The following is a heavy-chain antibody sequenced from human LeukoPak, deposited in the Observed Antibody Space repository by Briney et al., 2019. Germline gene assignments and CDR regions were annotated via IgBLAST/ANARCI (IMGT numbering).Heavy chain of an antibody. CDR1: GFTFSTYT. Sequence: GGSLRLSCAASGFTFSTYTMNWVRQAPGRGLEWVSSISSSGNNIYYSDSVKGRFTISRDDAKKSLYLQMNSLRAEDTAVYYCARDTYYYDTSGYYSGSDFDYWGQGTLVTASS. V-gene: IGHV3-21*01. J-gene: IGHJ4*02. D-gene: IGHD3-22*01. CDR3: ARDTYYYDTSGYYSGSDFDY. CDR2: ISSSGNNI.